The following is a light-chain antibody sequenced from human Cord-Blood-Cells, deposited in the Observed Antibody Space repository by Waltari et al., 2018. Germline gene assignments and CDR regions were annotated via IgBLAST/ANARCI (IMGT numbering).Light chain of an antibody. Sequence: EIVLTQSLATLSLSPGERATLSCRASQSVSSYLAWYQQKPGQAPRLLIYDASNRATGIPARFSGSGSGTDFTLTISSLDPEDFAVYYCQQRSNWPPLTFGGGTKVEIK. J-gene: IGKJ4*01. V-gene: IGKV3-11*01. CDR3: QQRSNWPPLT. CDR1: QSVSSY. CDR2: DAS.